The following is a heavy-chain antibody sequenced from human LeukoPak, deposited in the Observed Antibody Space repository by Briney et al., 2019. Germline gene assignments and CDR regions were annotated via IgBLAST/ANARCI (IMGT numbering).Heavy chain of an antibody. CDR2: INHSGST. D-gene: IGHD2-2*01. J-gene: IGHJ4*02. Sequence: SETLSLTCAVYGGSFSYYYWSWIRQPPGKTLEWIGEINHSGSTNYNPSLKSRVTISVDTSKNQFSLKLSSATAADTAVYYCARHRDLPAEIDYWGQGTLVTVSS. CDR1: GGSFSYYY. CDR3: ARHRDLPAEIDY. V-gene: IGHV4-34*01.